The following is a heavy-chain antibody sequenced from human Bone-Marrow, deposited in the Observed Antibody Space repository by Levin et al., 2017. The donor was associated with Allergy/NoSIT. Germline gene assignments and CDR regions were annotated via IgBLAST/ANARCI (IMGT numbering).Heavy chain of an antibody. CDR3: AKDLGGCTSCSLLRYYYYMDV. D-gene: IGHD2-2*01. Sequence: QHGESLKISCATSGFTFSSYGMHWVRQAPGKGLEWVAVISYDGSNTNYADSVKGRFTISRDSSTSTLYLQMNNVRAEDTATYYCAKDLGGCTSCSLLRYYYYMDVWGKGTTVTVSS. J-gene: IGHJ6*03. V-gene: IGHV3-30*18. CDR2: ISYDGSNT. CDR1: GFTFSSYG.